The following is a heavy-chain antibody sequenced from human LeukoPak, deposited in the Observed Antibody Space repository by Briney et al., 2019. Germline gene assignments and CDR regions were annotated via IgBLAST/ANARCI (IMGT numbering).Heavy chain of an antibody. J-gene: IGHJ2*01. Sequence: SETLSLTCTVSGGSISSYYWSWIRQPPGKGLEWIGYIYYSGSTNYNPSLKGRVTISVDTSKNQFSLKLSSVTAADTAVYYCARSPRITMIVVVTPSAYFDLWGRGTLVTVSS. CDR3: ARSPRITMIVVVTPSAYFDL. CDR1: GGSISSYY. V-gene: IGHV4-59*01. D-gene: IGHD3-22*01. CDR2: IYYSGST.